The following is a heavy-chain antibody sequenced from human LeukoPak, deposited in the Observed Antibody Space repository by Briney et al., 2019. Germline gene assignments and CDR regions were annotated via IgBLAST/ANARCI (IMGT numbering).Heavy chain of an antibody. J-gene: IGHJ4*02. D-gene: IGHD6-19*01. Sequence: PGGSLRLSCAASEVSFSSYWMHWVRQAPGKGPVWVSRISPDGSSASYADSVRGRFTISRDNAKNRLYLQMKSLRAEETAVYYCARDPSGWHSMDYWGQGNLFTVSS. CDR3: ARDPSGWHSMDY. CDR2: ISPDGSSA. V-gene: IGHV3-74*01. CDR1: EVSFSSYW.